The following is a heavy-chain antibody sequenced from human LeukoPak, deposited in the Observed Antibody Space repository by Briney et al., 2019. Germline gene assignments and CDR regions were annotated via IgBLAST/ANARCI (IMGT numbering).Heavy chain of an antibody. Sequence: PGGSLRLSCAASGFTFSSYSMNWVRQAPGKGLEWVSAISSSTLKIYYADSVKGRFTISRDNSKNTLYLQMNSLRAEDTAVYYCAKASAMIVVVSKHFDYWGQGTLVTVSS. CDR3: AKASAMIVVVSKHFDY. J-gene: IGHJ4*02. CDR1: GFTFSSYS. D-gene: IGHD3-22*01. CDR2: ISSSTLKI. V-gene: IGHV3-21*04.